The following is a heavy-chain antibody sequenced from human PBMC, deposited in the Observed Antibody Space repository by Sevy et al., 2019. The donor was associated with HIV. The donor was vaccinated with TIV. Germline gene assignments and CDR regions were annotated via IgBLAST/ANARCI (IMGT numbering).Heavy chain of an antibody. Sequence: ASVKVSCKASGYTFTSYGISWVRQAPGQGLEWMGWISAYNGNTNYAQKLQGRVTMTTDTSTSTAYMELRSLRSDDTAVYYCARDQVPGPGESYFDYWGQGTLVTVSS. D-gene: IGHD3-10*01. CDR1: GYTFTSYG. CDR2: ISAYNGNT. V-gene: IGHV1-18*01. CDR3: ARDQVPGPGESYFDY. J-gene: IGHJ4*02.